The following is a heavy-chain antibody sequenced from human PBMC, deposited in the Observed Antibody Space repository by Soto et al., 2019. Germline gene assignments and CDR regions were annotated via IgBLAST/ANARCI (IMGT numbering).Heavy chain of an antibody. CDR3: ATGRASDCPGCTQDY. CDR2: VSGSGGST. V-gene: IGHV3-23*01. Sequence: EVQLLESGGGLAQPGGSLRLSCAASAFTFSSYAMSWVRQAPGKGLEWVSAVSGSGGSTYYADSVKGRFTISRDNSKHPLYLQRNSLSAEDTAVYYCATGRASDCPGCTQDYWGQGTLVTVSS. CDR1: AFTFSSYA. J-gene: IGHJ4*02. D-gene: IGHD2-21*02.